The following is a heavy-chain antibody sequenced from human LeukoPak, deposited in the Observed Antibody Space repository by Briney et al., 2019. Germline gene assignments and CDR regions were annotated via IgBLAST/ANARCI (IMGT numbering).Heavy chain of an antibody. CDR2: ISGYTGNT. CDR3: ARAAISKDGSGYFY. V-gene: IGHV1-18*01. J-gene: IGHJ4*02. Sequence: GASVKVSCKASGYTFTSYGISWVRQAPGQGLEWMGWISGYTGNTDYAQKLQGRVTMTTDTSTSTAYMELRSLRSVDTAVYYCARAAISKDGSGYFYWGQGTLVTVSS. D-gene: IGHD3-22*01. CDR1: GYTFTSYG.